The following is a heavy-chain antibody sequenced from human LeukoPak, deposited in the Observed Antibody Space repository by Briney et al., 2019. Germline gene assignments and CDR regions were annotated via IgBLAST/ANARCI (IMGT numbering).Heavy chain of an antibody. CDR3: ARDPVEWELLLDY. D-gene: IGHD1-26*01. CDR1: GFNFRDYY. CDR2: MNIDGSEK. J-gene: IGHJ4*02. Sequence: PGGSLRLSCAASGFNFRDYYMTWIRQSPGKGLEWVANMNIDGSEKYYADSVKGRFSISRDNARNSVYLQVASLRVEDTAVYYCARDPVEWELLLDYWGQGTLVTVSS. V-gene: IGHV3-7*01.